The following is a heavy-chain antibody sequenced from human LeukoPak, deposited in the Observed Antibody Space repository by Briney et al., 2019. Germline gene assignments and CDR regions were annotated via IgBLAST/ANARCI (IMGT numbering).Heavy chain of an antibody. CDR2: INWNGGST. CDR1: GFTFDDYS. CDR3: ARRRYDSSGYYQYYFDY. Sequence: GGSLRLSCAASGFTFDDYSMTWVRQAPGKGLGWVSCINWNGGSTGYADCVKGRFTISRDNAKNSLYLQMNSLRAEDTALYYCARRRYDSSGYYQYYFDYWGQGTLVTVSS. J-gene: IGHJ4*02. V-gene: IGHV3-20*04. D-gene: IGHD3-22*01.